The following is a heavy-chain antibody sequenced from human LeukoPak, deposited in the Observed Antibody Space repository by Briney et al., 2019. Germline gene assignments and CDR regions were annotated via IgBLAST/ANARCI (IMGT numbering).Heavy chain of an antibody. CDR1: GFTFSSHS. V-gene: IGHV3-21*01. D-gene: IGHD1-26*01. J-gene: IGHJ6*02. Sequence: GGSLRLSCAASGFTFSSHSMNWVRQAPGKGLEWVSSISSSSSYIYYADSVKGRFTISRDNAKNSLYLQMNSLRAEDTAVYYCARDEWELLAMSHYGMDVWGQGTTVTVSS. CDR3: ARDEWELLAMSHYGMDV. CDR2: ISSSSSYI.